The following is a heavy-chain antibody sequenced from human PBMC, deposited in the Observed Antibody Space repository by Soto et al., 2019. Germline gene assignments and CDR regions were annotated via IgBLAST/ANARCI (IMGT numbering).Heavy chain of an antibody. D-gene: IGHD2-21*02. Sequence: QLQLQESGPGLVKPSQTLSLTCTVSGGSINTGDNYWNWIRQPPGKGLEWIGYIDYTGNTYYNPSLKSRVTISVDTSKNQFSLKLSSVTVADTAVYYCARDDVTAHWFDPWGQGTLVTVSS. V-gene: IGHV4-30-4*08. CDR3: ARDDVTAHWFDP. J-gene: IGHJ5*02. CDR2: IDYTGNT. CDR1: GGSINTGDNY.